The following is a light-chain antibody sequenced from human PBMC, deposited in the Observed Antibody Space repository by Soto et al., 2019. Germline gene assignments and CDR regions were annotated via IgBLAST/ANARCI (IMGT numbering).Light chain of an antibody. CDR2: VAS. V-gene: IGKV1-39*01. Sequence: DIQMTQSPSSLSASVGDRFTVTCRASQSISRYLNWYQQKPGKAPNLLIYVASSLQSEVPSRFSGSGSGTDFTLTITSLQPEDFATYFCQQSYSTPPWTFGQGTKVDI. CDR3: QQSYSTPPWT. J-gene: IGKJ1*01. CDR1: QSISRY.